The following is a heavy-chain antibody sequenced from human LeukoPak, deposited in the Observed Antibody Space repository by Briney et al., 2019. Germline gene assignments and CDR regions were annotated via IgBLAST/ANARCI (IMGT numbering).Heavy chain of an antibody. CDR3: VVTLGYCSGGSCYIPAFDI. CDR1: GGSISSSTYY. V-gene: IGHV4-39*07. J-gene: IGHJ3*02. Sequence: SETLSLTCTVSGGSISSSTYYWGWIRQPPGKGLEWIGSIYYSGSTYYNPSLKSRVTISVDTSKNQFSLKLSSVTAADTAVYYCVVTLGYCSGGSCYIPAFDIWGQGTMVTVSS. D-gene: IGHD2-15*01. CDR2: IYYSGST.